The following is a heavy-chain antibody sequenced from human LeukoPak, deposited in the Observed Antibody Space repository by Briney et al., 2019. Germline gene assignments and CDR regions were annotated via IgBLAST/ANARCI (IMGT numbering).Heavy chain of an antibody. CDR1: GFTFRTYG. J-gene: IGHJ4*02. CDR2: IWNDGSNK. CDR3: ARDNYYDSSGSWRY. V-gene: IGHV3-33*08. Sequence: LPGGSLRLSCAASGFTFRTYGMHWVRQAPGKGLEWVAVIWNDGSNKYYADSVKGRFTISRDNSRNTLYLQMNSLGGEDTAVYYCARDNYYDSSGSWRYWGQGTLVTVSS. D-gene: IGHD3-22*01.